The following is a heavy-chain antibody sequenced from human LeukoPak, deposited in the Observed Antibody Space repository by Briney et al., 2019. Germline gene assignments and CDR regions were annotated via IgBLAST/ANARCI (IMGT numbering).Heavy chain of an antibody. J-gene: IGHJ3*02. CDR1: GFTFSSYA. CDR3: AKSMMDYYDSSGYGAAFDI. Sequence: QSGGSLRLSCAASGFTFSSYAMSWVRQAPGKGLEWVSAISGSGGSTYYADSVKGRFTISRDNSKNTLYLQMNSLRAEDTAVYYCAKSMMDYYDSSGYGAAFDIWGQGTMVTVSS. CDR2: ISGSGGST. V-gene: IGHV3-23*01. D-gene: IGHD3-22*01.